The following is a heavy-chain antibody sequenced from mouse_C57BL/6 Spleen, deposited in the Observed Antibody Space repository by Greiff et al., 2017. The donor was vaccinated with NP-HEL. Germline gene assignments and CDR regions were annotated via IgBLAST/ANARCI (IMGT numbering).Heavy chain of an antibody. V-gene: IGHV5-17*01. Sequence: EVQVVESGGGLVKPGGSLKLSCAASGFTFSDYGMHWVRQAPETGLEWVAYISSGSSTIYYADTVKGRFTISRDNAKNTLFLQMTSLRSEDTAMYYCARYGSRDWYFDVWGTGTTVTVSS. CDR2: ISSGSSTI. D-gene: IGHD1-1*01. CDR3: ARYGSRDWYFDV. CDR1: GFTFSDYG. J-gene: IGHJ1*03.